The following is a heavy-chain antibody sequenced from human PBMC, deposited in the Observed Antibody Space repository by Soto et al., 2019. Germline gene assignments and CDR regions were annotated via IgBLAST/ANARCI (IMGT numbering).Heavy chain of an antibody. V-gene: IGHV1-69*02. D-gene: IGHD3-10*01. CDR3: AGWFGLYYGMDV. J-gene: IGHJ6*02. CDR2: IIPILGIA. Sequence: QVQLVQSGAEVKKPGSSVKVSCKASGGTFSSYTISWVRQAPGQGLEWMGRIIPILGIANYAQKFQGRVTIXAXXSPSAATMELSSLSSEDTAVYYGAGWFGLYYGMDVWGHGTTVTVSS. CDR1: GGTFSSYT.